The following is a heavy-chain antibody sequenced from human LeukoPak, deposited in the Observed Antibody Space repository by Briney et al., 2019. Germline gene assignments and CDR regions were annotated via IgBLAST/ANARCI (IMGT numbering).Heavy chain of an antibody. V-gene: IGHV4-34*01. CDR2: INNSGST. D-gene: IGHD1-20*01. J-gene: IGHJ4*02. Sequence: SETLSLTCAVYGGTFSGYYWSWIRQPPGKGLEWIGEINNSGSTNYNPSLKSRVTISVDTSKNQFSLKLSSVTAADTAVYYCATVHRYNWNPFGFDYWGQGTLVTVSS. CDR3: ATVHRYNWNPFGFDY. CDR1: GGTFSGYY.